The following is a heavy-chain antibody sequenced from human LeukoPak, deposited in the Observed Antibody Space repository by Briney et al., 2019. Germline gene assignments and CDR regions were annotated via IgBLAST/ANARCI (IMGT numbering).Heavy chain of an antibody. D-gene: IGHD6-13*01. Sequence: GGSLRLSCAASGFTFSDYYMSWIRQAPGKGLEWLSYIGSTGSTKYYADSVKGRFTISRDNTKNSLYLQMNSLRAEDTAVYYCAREIAAAGIDYWGQGTLVTVSS. CDR1: GFTFSDYY. CDR2: IGSTGSTK. V-gene: IGHV3-11*01. J-gene: IGHJ4*02. CDR3: AREIAAAGIDY.